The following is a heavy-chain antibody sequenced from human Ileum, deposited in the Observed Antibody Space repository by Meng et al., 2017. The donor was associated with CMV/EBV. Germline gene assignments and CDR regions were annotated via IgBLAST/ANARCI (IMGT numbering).Heavy chain of an antibody. CDR1: GGTFSSYA. Sequence: SVKVSCKASGGTFSSYAISWVRQAPGQGLEWMGGIIPIFGTANYAQKFQGRVTITTDESTSTAYMELRSLRSDDTAVYYCARMYCSSTSCYMLDYWGQGTLVTVSS. CDR2: IIPIFGTA. J-gene: IGHJ4*02. CDR3: ARMYCSSTSCYMLDY. D-gene: IGHD2-2*02. V-gene: IGHV1-69*05.